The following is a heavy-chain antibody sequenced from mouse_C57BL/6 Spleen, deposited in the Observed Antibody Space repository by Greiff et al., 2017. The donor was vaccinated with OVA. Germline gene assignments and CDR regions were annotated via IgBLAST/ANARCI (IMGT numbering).Heavy chain of an antibody. V-gene: IGHV5-17*01. CDR2: ISSGSSTI. J-gene: IGHJ2*01. D-gene: IGHD2-5*01. CDR1: GFTFSDYG. CDR3: ARDSNSLFAY. Sequence: EVHLVESGGGLVKPGGSLKLSCAASGFTFSDYGMHWVRQAPEKGLEWVAYISSGSSTIYYADTVKGRFTISRDNAKNTLFLQMTSLRSEDTAMYYCARDSNSLFAYWGQGTTLTVSS.